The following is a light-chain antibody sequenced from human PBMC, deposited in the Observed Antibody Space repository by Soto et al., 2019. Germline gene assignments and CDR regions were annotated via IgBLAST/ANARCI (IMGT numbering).Light chain of an antibody. J-gene: IGLJ3*02. CDR1: SSDIGGYIL. CDR3: SSYTSSSTWV. Sequence: QSALTQPPSVSGSPGQSITISCTGTSSDIGGYILVSWHQQHPGKAPKLMIYEVSNRPSGVSNRFSGSKSGNTASLTISGLQPEDEADYCCSSYTSSSTWVFGGGTKLTVL. V-gene: IGLV2-14*01. CDR2: EVS.